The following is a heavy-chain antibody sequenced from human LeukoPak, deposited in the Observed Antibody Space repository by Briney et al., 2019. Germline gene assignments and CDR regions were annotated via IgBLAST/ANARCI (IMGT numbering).Heavy chain of an antibody. CDR3: ARRCSDCYAEVCPTIYAFDI. CDR1: GGSFSGYY. V-gene: IGHV4-39*01. D-gene: IGHD2-21*01. Sequence: KPSETLSLTCAVYGGSFSGYYWGWIRQPPGKGLEWIGSIYYSGSTYYNPSLKSRVTISVDTSKNQFSLKLSSVTAADTAVYYCARRCSDCYAEVCPTIYAFDIWGQGTMVTVSS. J-gene: IGHJ3*02. CDR2: IYYSGST.